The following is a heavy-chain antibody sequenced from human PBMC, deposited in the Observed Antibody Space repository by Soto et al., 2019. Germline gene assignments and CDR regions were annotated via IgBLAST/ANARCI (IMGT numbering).Heavy chain of an antibody. J-gene: IGHJ6*02. D-gene: IGHD1-26*01. V-gene: IGHV3-15*01. CDR3: TTEILGLPCYYYCMDV. CDR2: IKSKTDGGTT. Sequence: PAGSLRLSCAASGFTFSNAWMSWVRQAPGKGLEWVGRIKSKTDGGTTDYAAPVKARSTISRDDSKNTLYLQMNSLKTEDTAVYYCTTEILGLPCYYYCMDVWGQGTTVTVSS. CDR1: GFTFSNAW.